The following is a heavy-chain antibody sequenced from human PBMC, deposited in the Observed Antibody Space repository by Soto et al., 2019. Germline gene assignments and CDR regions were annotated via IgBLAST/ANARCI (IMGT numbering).Heavy chain of an antibody. D-gene: IGHD2-8*01. Sequence: QVQLVQSGAEVKKPGASVKVSCKASGYTFTGYYMHWVRQAPGQGLEWMGWINPNSGGTNYAQKLQGRVTMTSDTSISTAYMELSRLRSDDTAVYYCASAFYARFRWFDPWGQGTLVPVSS. V-gene: IGHV1-2*02. CDR2: INPNSGGT. J-gene: IGHJ5*02. CDR3: ASAFYARFRWFDP. CDR1: GYTFTGYY.